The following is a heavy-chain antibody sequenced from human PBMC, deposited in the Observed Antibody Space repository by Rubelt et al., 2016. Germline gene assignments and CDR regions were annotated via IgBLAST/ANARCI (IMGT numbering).Heavy chain of an antibody. J-gene: IGHJ4*02. CDR1: GGSISSGGYY. CDR2: LNYSGST. CDR3: ARDSGSRIFDY. V-gene: IGHV4-31*03. Sequence: QVQLQESGPGLVKPSQTLSLTCTVSGGSISSGGYYWSWIRQPPGKGLEWIGSLNYSGSTYFHPSLKSRVTISVDTSKNQFSLKLSSVTAADTAVYYCARDSGSRIFDYWGQGTLVTVSS. D-gene: IGHD2/OR15-2a*01.